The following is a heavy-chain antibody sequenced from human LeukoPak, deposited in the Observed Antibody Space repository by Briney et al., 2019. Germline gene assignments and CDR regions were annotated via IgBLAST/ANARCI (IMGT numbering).Heavy chain of an antibody. CDR3: ARGGSYYYGSGRDFDY. CDR1: GFTFSDYY. Sequence: GGSLRLSCAASGFTFSDYYMSWIRQAPGKGLEWVSYISSSGSTIYYADSVKGRFAISRDNAKNSLYLQMNNLRAEDTAVYYCARGGSYYYGSGRDFDYWGQGTLVTVSS. D-gene: IGHD3-10*01. CDR2: ISSSGSTI. V-gene: IGHV3-11*01. J-gene: IGHJ4*02.